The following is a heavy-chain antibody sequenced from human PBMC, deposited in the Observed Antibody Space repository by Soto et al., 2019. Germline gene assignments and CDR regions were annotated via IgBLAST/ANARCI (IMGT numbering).Heavy chain of an antibody. CDR2: IKSKTDGGTT. J-gene: IGHJ4*02. V-gene: IGHV3-15*01. D-gene: IGHD2-15*01. Sequence: EVQLVESGGGLVKPGGSLRLSCAASGFTFSNAWMSWVRQAPGKGLEWVGRIKSKTDGGTTDYAAPVKGRVNISRDDSNNTLHLQKNSLKAEDTAVYYCAILDIVVGVATALDYWGQGTLVTVSS. CDR3: AILDIVVGVATALDY. CDR1: GFTFSNAW.